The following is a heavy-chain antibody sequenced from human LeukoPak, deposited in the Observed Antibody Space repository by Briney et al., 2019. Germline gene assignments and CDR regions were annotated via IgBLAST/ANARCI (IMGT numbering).Heavy chain of an antibody. CDR3: ARDFHSSGYYHYFHY. Sequence: ASVKVSCKASGYTFTSYGISWVRQAPGQALEWMGWISGYNGNTDYAQKLQGRVTMTTDTSTSTAYMELRSLRSDDTAVYYCARDFHSSGYYHYFHYWGQGTLVTVSS. V-gene: IGHV1-18*01. D-gene: IGHD3-22*01. J-gene: IGHJ4*02. CDR1: GYTFTSYG. CDR2: ISGYNGNT.